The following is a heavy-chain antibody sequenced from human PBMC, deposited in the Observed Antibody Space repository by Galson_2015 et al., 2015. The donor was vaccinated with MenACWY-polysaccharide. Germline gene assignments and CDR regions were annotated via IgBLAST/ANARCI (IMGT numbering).Heavy chain of an antibody. CDR2: ISGTGDSI. J-gene: IGHJ6*02. V-gene: IGHV3-23*01. D-gene: IGHD6-19*01. CDR1: GFTFSSNA. CDR3: AISRGFSSCYGLDV. Sequence: SLRLSCATSGFTFSSNAMSWVRQAPGKGLEWVSAISGTGDSIRYADSVKGRFTISRDAPKNTLYLQMSSLRAEDTALYYCAISRGFSSCYGLDVWGQGTTVIVSS.